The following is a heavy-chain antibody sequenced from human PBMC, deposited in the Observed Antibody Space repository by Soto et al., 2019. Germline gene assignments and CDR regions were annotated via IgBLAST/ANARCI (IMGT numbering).Heavy chain of an antibody. CDR2: IVGSGGIT. J-gene: IGHJ4*02. Sequence: EVQLLESGGGLAQPGGSLRLSCAASGFTFSSYPMSWVRQAPGQGLEWVSGIVGSGGITYYADSVKGRFTISRDNSKNTMYLQMNSLRAEDTAVYYCAKNSAATIRVGYDYWGQGALVTVSS. CDR1: GFTFSSYP. D-gene: IGHD5-12*01. V-gene: IGHV3-23*01. CDR3: AKNSAATIRVGYDY.